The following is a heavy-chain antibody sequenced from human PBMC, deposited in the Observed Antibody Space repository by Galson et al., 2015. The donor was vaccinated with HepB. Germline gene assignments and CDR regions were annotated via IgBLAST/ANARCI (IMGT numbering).Heavy chain of an antibody. CDR3: AKEDGDLRTAGN. CDR2: ISYDGSNK. Sequence: SGFTFSRYGMHWVRQAPGKGLEWVAVISYDGSNKYYADSVKGRFTISRDNSKNTLYLQMNSLRAEDTAVYYCAKEDGDLRTAGNWGQGTLVTVSS. V-gene: IGHV3-30*18. J-gene: IGHJ4*02. D-gene: IGHD4-17*01. CDR1: GFTFSRYG.